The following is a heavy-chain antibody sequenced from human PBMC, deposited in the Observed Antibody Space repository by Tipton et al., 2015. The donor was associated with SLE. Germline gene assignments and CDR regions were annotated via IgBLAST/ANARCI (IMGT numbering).Heavy chain of an antibody. Sequence: LRLSCAVSGYSISSGHYWGWIRQPPGKGLEWIASISHSGNTYYNPSLKSRVSMSIDTSKNRVFRRLSSVTAADTAVYYCTRHDYDDNGYYMHYFDYWGQGTLVTVSS. V-gene: IGHV4-38-2*01. D-gene: IGHD3-22*01. CDR2: ISHSGNT. J-gene: IGHJ4*02. CDR3: TRHDYDDNGYYMHYFDY. CDR1: GYSISSGHY.